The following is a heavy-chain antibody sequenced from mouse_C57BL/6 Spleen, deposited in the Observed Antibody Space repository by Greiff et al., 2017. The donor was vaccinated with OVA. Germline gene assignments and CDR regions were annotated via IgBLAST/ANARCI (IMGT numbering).Heavy chain of an antibody. V-gene: IGHV1-64*01. CDR1: GYTFTSYW. CDR2: IHPNSGST. Sequence: QVQLQQSGAELVKPGASVKLSCKASGYTFTSYWMHWVKQRPGQGLEWIGMIHPNSGSTNYNEKFKSKATLTVDKSSSTAYMKLSSLTSEDSAVYYCAKRGAYWGQGTLVTVSA. CDR3: AKRGAY. J-gene: IGHJ3*01.